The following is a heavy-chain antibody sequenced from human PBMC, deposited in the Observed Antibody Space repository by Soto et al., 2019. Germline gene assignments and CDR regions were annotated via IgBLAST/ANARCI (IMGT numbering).Heavy chain of an antibody. CDR1: GYSFTSYW. CDR3: ARHAKYYYDSSGYYYYYYYYYGMDV. Sequence: PGESLKISCKGSGYSFTSYWIGWVRQMPGKGLEWMGIIYPGDSDTRYSPSFQGQVTISADKSISTAYLQWSSLKASDTAMYYCARHAKYYYDSSGYYYYYYYYYGMDVWGQGTTVTVSS. CDR2: IYPGDSDT. V-gene: IGHV5-51*01. J-gene: IGHJ6*02. D-gene: IGHD3-22*01.